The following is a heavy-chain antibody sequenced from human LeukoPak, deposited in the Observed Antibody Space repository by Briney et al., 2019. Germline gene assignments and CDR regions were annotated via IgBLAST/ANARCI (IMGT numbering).Heavy chain of an antibody. CDR1: GFSLSSYA. D-gene: IGHD6-19*01. CDR3: AKVPVPYSSGWAHFDY. J-gene: IGHJ4*02. CDR2: ISGSGGST. V-gene: IGHV3-23*01. Sequence: PGGSLSLSCAASGFSLSSYAMSWVRHPPGGGLGWVASISGSGGSTYYADSVKGRFTISRDNSKNTLYLQMNSLRAEDTAVYYCAKVPVPYSSGWAHFDYWGQGTLVTVSS.